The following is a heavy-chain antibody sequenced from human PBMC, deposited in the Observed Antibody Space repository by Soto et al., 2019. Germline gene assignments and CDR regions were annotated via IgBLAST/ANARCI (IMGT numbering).Heavy chain of an antibody. CDR3: AKATGRYSGYDVVYFDY. J-gene: IGHJ4*02. V-gene: IGHV3-74*01. CDR1: GFICSSDW. D-gene: IGHD5-12*01. CDR2: INMGGSST. Sequence: GSLRLSCAASGFICSSDWMRWVRQAAGKGLEWVSRINMGGSSTNYADSVKGRFTISRDNAKNMLYLQMNSLRAEDTAVYYCAKATGRYSGYDVVYFDYWGQGTLVTVSS.